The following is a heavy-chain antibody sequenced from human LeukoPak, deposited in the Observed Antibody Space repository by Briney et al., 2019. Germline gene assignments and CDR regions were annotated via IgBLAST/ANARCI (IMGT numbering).Heavy chain of an antibody. CDR2: INTNTGNP. CDR1: GYTFTSYA. D-gene: IGHD3-10*01. Sequence: ASVTVSCKASGYTFTSYAMNWVLQAPGQGPEWMGWINTNTGNPTYAQGFTGRFVFSLDTSVSTAYLQISSLKAEDTAVYYCARGPLSYGSGSYYSYWGQGTLVTVSS. V-gene: IGHV7-4-1*02. CDR3: ARGPLSYGSGSYYSY. J-gene: IGHJ4*02.